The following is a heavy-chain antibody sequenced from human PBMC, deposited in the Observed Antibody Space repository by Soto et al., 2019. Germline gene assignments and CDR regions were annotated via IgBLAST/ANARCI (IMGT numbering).Heavy chain of an antibody. D-gene: IGHD3-9*01. CDR3: ARDPHEYLTSYWFDP. Sequence: QVQLVQSGAEVKKPGASVKVSCKASGYNFNIYGINWVRQAPGQGLELMGWISAYDGKTTYAEKFQGRVTMTTDATTSKAEMELRSLRSDETAVYYCARDPHEYLTSYWFDPWGQGTLVTVSS. V-gene: IGHV1-18*01. CDR2: ISAYDGKT. J-gene: IGHJ5*02. CDR1: GYNFNIYG.